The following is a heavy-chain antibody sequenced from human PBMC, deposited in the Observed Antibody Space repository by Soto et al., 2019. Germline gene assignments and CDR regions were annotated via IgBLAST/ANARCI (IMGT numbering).Heavy chain of an antibody. J-gene: IGHJ3*02. V-gene: IGHV4-59*01. D-gene: IGHD4-17*01. CDR1: GDSISSYY. CDR2: IYYSGST. Sequence: QVQLQESGPGLVKPSETLSLTCTVSGDSISSYYWSWIRQPPGKGLEWIGYIYYSGSTDYNSSLKSRVTISVDTSKNHFSLKWSSVTAADTALYYCPTGGPAVTTFDAVEIWGQGTMVTVSS. CDR3: PTGGPAVTTFDAVEI.